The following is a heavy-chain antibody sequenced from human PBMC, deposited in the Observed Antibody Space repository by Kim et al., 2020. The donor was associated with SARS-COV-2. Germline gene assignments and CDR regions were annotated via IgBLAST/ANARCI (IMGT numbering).Heavy chain of an antibody. D-gene: IGHD1-7*01. CDR2: IYWDGDK. CDR3: AQKNYQKLSNFFDP. Sequence: SGPTLVSPTQTLTLTCTFSGFSLSTTGLGVGWIRQAPGKSLEWLALIYWDGDKRYSPSLKNRLTIAKDTSKNQVVLTMTNVGPEDTATYYCAQKNYQKLSNFFDPWGQGTLVTVSS. V-gene: IGHV2-5*02. CDR1: GFSLSTTGLG. J-gene: IGHJ5*02.